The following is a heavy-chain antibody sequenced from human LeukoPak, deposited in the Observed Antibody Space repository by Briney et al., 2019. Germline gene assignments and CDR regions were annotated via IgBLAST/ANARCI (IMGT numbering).Heavy chain of an antibody. CDR2: IYTSGST. J-gene: IGHJ4*02. Sequence: AETLSLTCTVSGGSISSYDLSWIRQPPGKGLERIGRIYTSGSTNYNPSLMSRVTMSVDTSKNQFSVKLSSVTAADTAVYYCARDSYDFWSGHHFDYWGQGTLVTVSS. D-gene: IGHD3-3*01. CDR1: GGSISSYD. V-gene: IGHV4-4*07. CDR3: ARDSYDFWSGHHFDY.